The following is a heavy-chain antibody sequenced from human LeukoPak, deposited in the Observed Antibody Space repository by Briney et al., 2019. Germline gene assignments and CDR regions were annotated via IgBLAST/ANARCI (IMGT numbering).Heavy chain of an antibody. CDR3: ARDVLGDFWSGYYTRGGFDY. CDR1: GFTVSSNY. CDR2: IKQDGSEK. Sequence: GGSLRLSCAASGFTVSSNYMSWVRQAPGRGLEWVANIKQDGSEKYYVDSVKGRFTISRDNAKNSLYLQMNSLRAEDTAVYYCARDVLGDFWSGYYTRGGFDYWGQGTLVTVSS. D-gene: IGHD3-3*01. V-gene: IGHV3-7*01. J-gene: IGHJ4*02.